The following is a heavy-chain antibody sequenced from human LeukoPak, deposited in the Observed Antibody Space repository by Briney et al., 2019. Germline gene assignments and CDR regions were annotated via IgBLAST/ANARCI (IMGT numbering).Heavy chain of an antibody. V-gene: IGHV5-51*01. CDR2: VFPSDADT. CDR3: ARSSDYGDRIFDF. J-gene: IGHJ4*02. Sequence: GESLKISCNFSGYKVIDYWITWVRQRPAKGLEWMGIVFPSDADTRYSQSFQGQVTISADKSTNTAYLQWRSLKASDSAKYFCARSSDYGDRIFDFWGQGTLVTVSS. CDR1: GYKVIDYW. D-gene: IGHD4/OR15-4a*01.